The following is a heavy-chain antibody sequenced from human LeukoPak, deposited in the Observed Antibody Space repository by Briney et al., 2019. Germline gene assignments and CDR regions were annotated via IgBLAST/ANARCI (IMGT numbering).Heavy chain of an antibody. Sequence: SETLSLTCTVSGVSISSYSWSWIRQPPGKGLEWIGYIYYGGSANYNPSLKSRATISLDTSKDQFSLKLTSVTAADTAVYYCTRIRRAGRDLTGLDDYWGQGTLVTVSS. V-gene: IGHV4-59*01. D-gene: IGHD3-9*01. CDR3: TRIRRAGRDLTGLDDY. CDR2: IYYGGSA. CDR1: GVSISSYS. J-gene: IGHJ4*02.